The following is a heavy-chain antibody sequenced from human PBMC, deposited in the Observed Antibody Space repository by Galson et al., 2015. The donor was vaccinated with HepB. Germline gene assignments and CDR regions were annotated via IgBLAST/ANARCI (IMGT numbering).Heavy chain of an antibody. CDR3: ARDPDRDGYNWGYYYYYGMDV. Sequence: SLRLSCAASGFTFRSYSMNWVRQAPGKGLEWVSSISSSSSYIYYADSVKGRFTISRDNAKNSLYLQMNSLRAEDTAVYYCARDPDRDGYNWGYYYYYGMDVWGQGTTVTVSS. D-gene: IGHD5-24*01. J-gene: IGHJ6*02. CDR2: ISSSSSYI. CDR1: GFTFRSYS. V-gene: IGHV3-21*01.